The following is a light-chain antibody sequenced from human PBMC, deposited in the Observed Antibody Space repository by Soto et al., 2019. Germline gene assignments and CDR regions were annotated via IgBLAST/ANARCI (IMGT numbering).Light chain of an antibody. CDR3: QQYNNWPLT. J-gene: IGKJ5*01. V-gene: IGKV3-20*01. CDR2: DTS. CDR1: QTLSNSF. Sequence: EIVLTQSPGTLSLSPGERATLSCRASQTLSNSFIAWYQQKPGQAPRLLIYDTSSRATGVPDRYSASGSGTDFTLTISRLEPEDFAVYYCQQYNNWPLTFGQGTRLEIK.